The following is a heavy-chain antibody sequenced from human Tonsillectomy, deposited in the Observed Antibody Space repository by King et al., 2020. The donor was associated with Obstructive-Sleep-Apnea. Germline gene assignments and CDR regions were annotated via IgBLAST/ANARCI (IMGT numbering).Heavy chain of an antibody. Sequence: VQLQESGPGLLKPSETLSLTCTVSGYSISGGYYWGWIRQPPGKGLEWIGSIHHSGSTNYKPSLKSRVTISIDTSKNQFSLRLGSVTAADTAVYYCARDRDVYYYDTSGAKYGMDVWGQGTTVTVSS. CDR3: ARDRDVYYYDTSGAKYGMDV. CDR1: GYSISGGYY. J-gene: IGHJ6*02. D-gene: IGHD3-22*01. CDR2: IHHSGST. V-gene: IGHV4-38-2*02.